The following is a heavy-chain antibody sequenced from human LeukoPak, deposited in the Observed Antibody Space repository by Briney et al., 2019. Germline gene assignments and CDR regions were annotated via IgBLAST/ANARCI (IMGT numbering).Heavy chain of an antibody. D-gene: IGHD6-19*01. J-gene: IGHJ4*02. CDR3: ARYSSGWLLDY. CDR2: INPSGGST. CDR1: GYTFTSYY. Sequence: ASVKVSCKASGYTFTSYYMHWVRQAPGQGLEWMAIINPSGGSTSYAQKFQGRVTMTRDTSTSTVYMELSSLRSEDTAVYYCARYSSGWLLDYWGQGTLVTVSS. V-gene: IGHV1-46*01.